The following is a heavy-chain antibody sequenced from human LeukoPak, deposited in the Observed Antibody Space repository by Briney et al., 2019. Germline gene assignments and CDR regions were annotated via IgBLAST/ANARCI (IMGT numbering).Heavy chain of an antibody. CDR1: GDSITSGYY. V-gene: IGHV4-38-2*01. D-gene: IGHD5-18*01. CDR3: ARTSSVDTALVGVHWFDP. CDR2: IFHSGST. Sequence: PSETLSLTCAVSGDSITSGYYWAWLRQPPGKGLEWIGSIFHSGSTYLNPSLRSRVTISLNTSKNHFSLILSPMTAADTAVYYCARTSSVDTALVGVHWFDPWGQGTLVTVSS. J-gene: IGHJ5*02.